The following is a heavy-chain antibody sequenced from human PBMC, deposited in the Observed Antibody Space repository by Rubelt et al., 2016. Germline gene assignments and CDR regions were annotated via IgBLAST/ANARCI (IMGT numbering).Heavy chain of an antibody. V-gene: IGHV4-34*01. CDR1: GGSFSGYY. J-gene: IGHJ5*02. CDR3: ARGGRYYGSGSYQRHNWFDP. D-gene: IGHD3-10*01. Sequence: QVQLQRWGAGLLKPSETLSLTCAVYGGSFSGYYWSWIRQPPGKGLEWSGEINHSGRTNYNPSLKSRVTVTVDTSKNQLSRKLSSGTAADTAVYYWARGGRYYGSGSYQRHNWFDPWGQGTLVTVS. CDR2: INHSGRT.